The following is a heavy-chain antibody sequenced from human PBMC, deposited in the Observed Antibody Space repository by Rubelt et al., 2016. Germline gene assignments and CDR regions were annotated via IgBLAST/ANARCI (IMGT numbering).Heavy chain of an antibody. J-gene: IGHJ6*02. Sequence: QVQLQESGPGLEKPSQTLSLTCTVSGGSISSGGYYWSWIRQPPGKGLEWIRYIYYTGATNYNPSLMSRVTFSIDTSKDQVSLKLDSVTAADTAVYWCARQGHGYPFMDVWGQGATVTVSS. D-gene: IGHD3-22*01. CDR3: ARQGHGYPFMDV. CDR2: IYYTGAT. CDR1: GGSISSGGYY. V-gene: IGHV4-61*08.